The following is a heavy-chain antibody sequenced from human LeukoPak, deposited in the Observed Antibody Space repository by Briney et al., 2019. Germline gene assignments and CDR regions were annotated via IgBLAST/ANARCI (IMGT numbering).Heavy chain of an antibody. J-gene: IGHJ4*02. CDR2: IIMSSTTI. CDR3: AREGLSPGGERAYYFDY. D-gene: IGHD2-21*01. V-gene: IGHV3-48*02. Sequence: GGSLRLSCAASGFSFSTYSMNWVRQAPGKGLEWISFIIMSSTTIYYADTVKGRFTISRDNANSALYLHMNGLRDEDTAVYYCAREGLSPGGERAYYFDYWGQGTLVTVSS. CDR1: GFSFSTYS.